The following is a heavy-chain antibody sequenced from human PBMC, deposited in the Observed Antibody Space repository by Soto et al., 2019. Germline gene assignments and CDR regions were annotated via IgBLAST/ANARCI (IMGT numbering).Heavy chain of an antibody. J-gene: IGHJ4*02. Sequence: XGSLRLSCAASGFTFSSYGMHWVRQAPGKGLEWVAVISYDGSNKYYADSVKGRFTISRDNSKNTLYLQMNSLRAEDTAVYYCAKICGGDCHSIDYWGQGTLVTVSS. CDR3: AKICGGDCHSIDY. CDR2: ISYDGSNK. D-gene: IGHD2-21*02. V-gene: IGHV3-30*18. CDR1: GFTFSSYG.